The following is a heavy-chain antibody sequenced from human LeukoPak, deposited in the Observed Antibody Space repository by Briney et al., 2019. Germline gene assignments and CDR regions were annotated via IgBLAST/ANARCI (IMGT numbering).Heavy chain of an antibody. CDR3: ARGNQVFAAMNVWFDP. Sequence: SETLSLTCAVYGGSFSNYYWSWLRQPPGKGLEWIGEMTHSGSTNYNPSLKSRVTISVDTSKNQFSLKLSSVTAADTAVYYCARGNQVFAAMNVWFDPWGQGTLVTVSS. V-gene: IGHV4-34*01. D-gene: IGHD5-18*01. J-gene: IGHJ5*02. CDR2: MTHSGST. CDR1: GGSFSNYY.